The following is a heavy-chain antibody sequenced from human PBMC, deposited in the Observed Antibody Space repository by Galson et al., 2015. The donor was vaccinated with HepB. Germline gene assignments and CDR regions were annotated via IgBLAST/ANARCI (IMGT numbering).Heavy chain of an antibody. CDR3: ARAHPVAGAGDVIDY. Sequence: QVQLQESGPGLVKPSETLSLTCSISGGSISSYYWSWIRQAPGKGLEYIGYVFYNGRTDYNPSLKSRLTISVDTSKNQFSLNLTSVTAADTAMYYCARAHPVAGAGDVIDYWGQGTLVTVSS. CDR2: VFYNGRT. CDR1: GGSISSYY. J-gene: IGHJ4*02. V-gene: IGHV4-59*08. D-gene: IGHD3-10*01.